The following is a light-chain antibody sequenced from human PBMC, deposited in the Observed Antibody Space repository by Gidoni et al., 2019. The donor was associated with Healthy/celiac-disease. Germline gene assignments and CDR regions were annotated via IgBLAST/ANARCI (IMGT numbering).Light chain of an antibody. V-gene: IGKV2-28*01. CDR1: QSLLHSNGYNY. CDR2: LGS. Sequence: IVLTHSPLSLPVTPGEPASIPCRSSQSLLHSNGYNYLDWYLQKPGQSPQLLIYLGSNRASGVPDRFSGSGSGTDFTLKISRVEAEDVGVYYCMQALQTPLTFXGXTKVEIK. CDR3: MQALQTPLT. J-gene: IGKJ4*01.